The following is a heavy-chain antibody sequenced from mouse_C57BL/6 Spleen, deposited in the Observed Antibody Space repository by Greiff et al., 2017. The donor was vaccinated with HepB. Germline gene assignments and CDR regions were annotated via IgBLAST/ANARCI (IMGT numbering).Heavy chain of an antibody. Sequence: QVQLQQPGAELVKPGASVKLSCKASGYTFTSYWMHWVKQRPGRGLEWIGRIDPNSGGTKYNEKFKSKATLTVDKPSSKAYMQLSSLTSEDSAVYYCASTYYGSRNYAMDYWGQGTSVTVSS. CDR2: IDPNSGGT. CDR1: GYTFTSYW. V-gene: IGHV1-72*01. CDR3: ASTYYGSRNYAMDY. J-gene: IGHJ4*01. D-gene: IGHD1-1*01.